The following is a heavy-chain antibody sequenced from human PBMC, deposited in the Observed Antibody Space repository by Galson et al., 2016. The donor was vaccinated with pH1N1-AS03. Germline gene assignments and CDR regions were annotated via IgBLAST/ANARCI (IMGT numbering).Heavy chain of an antibody. CDR2: YYSGST. D-gene: IGHD3-10*01. CDR3: ARGTNFYGAGSYNSPDSYFDI. J-gene: IGHJ2*01. V-gene: IGHV4-59*12. Sequence: YYSGSTYYNPSLKSRVAMSVDTSTNHFSLTLNSVTAADTAVYFCARGTNFYGAGSYNSPDSYFDIWGRGTLVTVSS.